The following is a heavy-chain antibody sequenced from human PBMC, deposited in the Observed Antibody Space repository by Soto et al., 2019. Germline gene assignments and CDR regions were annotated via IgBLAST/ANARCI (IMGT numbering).Heavy chain of an antibody. CDR1: GGSIRSYY. J-gene: IGHJ3*02. Sequence: QVQLQESGPGLVKPSENLSLTCTVSGGSIRSYYWSWIRQPPGKGLQWIGYIYYSGSTNYNPSLKSRVTISVDTSKNQFSLKLSSVTAADTAVYYCARRYGGAFDIWGQGTMVTVSS. CDR2: IYYSGST. CDR3: ARRYGGAFDI. D-gene: IGHD3-10*01. V-gene: IGHV4-59*08.